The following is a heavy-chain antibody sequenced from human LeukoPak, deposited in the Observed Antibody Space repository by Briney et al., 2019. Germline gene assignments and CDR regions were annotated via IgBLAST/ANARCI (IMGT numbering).Heavy chain of an antibody. J-gene: IGHJ4*02. Sequence: GESLKISCKGSGYSFASHWIGWERQRPGKGLGWMGIIYAGDSDTRYSPSFQGQVTISADKSISTAYLQWSSLKASDTAMYYCARHPSYSSGWPLDYWGQGTLVTVSS. D-gene: IGHD6-19*01. V-gene: IGHV5-51*01. CDR3: ARHPSYSSGWPLDY. CDR1: GYSFASHW. CDR2: IYAGDSDT.